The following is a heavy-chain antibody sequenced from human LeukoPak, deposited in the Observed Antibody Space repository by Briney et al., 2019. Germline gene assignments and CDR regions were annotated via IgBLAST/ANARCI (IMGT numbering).Heavy chain of an antibody. V-gene: IGHV4-4*07. D-gene: IGHD5-24*01. Sequence: SETLSLTCTVSGASISSNYWSWIRQPAGKGLEWIGRLYTNGSTNYNPSLRSRVTISVDKSKNQFSLKLSSVTAADTALYYCARDSGVATNLDYWGQGTLVTVSS. CDR2: LYTNGST. CDR1: GASISSNY. CDR3: ARDSGVATNLDY. J-gene: IGHJ4*02.